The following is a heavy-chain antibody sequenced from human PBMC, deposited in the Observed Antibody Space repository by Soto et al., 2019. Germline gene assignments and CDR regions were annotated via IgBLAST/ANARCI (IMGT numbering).Heavy chain of an antibody. D-gene: IGHD3-16*01. Sequence: GGSLRLARAASGFTFDIFAMTWVRPAQGKGLEWVSAISASGGSTFYADSVKGRFTISRDSSQNTLYMKMNSLRAEGTAVYFCARGAVMTHTWGQGTLVTVS. CDR3: ARGAVMTHT. CDR2: ISASGGST. CDR1: GFTFDIFA. J-gene: IGHJ5*02. V-gene: IGHV3-23*01.